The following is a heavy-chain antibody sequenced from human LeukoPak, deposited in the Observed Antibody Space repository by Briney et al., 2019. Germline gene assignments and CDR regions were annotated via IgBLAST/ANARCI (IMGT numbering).Heavy chain of an antibody. Sequence: ASVKASCKASGYTFTSYDINWVRQATGQGLEWMGWMNPNSGNTGYAQKFQGRVTITRNTSISTAYMELSSLRSEDTAVYYCAVAGTLGEAFDIWGQGTMVTVSS. CDR3: AVAGTLGEAFDI. CDR1: GYTFTSYD. D-gene: IGHD6-19*01. CDR2: MNPNSGNT. V-gene: IGHV1-8*03. J-gene: IGHJ3*02.